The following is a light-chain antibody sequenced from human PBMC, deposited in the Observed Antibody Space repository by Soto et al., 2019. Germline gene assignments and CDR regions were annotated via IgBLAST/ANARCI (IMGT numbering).Light chain of an antibody. CDR3: LQHDTSPRT. Sequence: EGPKSHSSLLAAFVYRLPTTVRASQGIRNNLGWYTQKPGKAPKRLIYGTSNLQYGAPSRFSGSGSGKEFTLTITSLQPEDFATDYGLQHDTSPRTGGQGTKGDIK. V-gene: IGKV1-17*01. CDR2: GTS. J-gene: IGKJ1*01. CDR1: QGIRNN.